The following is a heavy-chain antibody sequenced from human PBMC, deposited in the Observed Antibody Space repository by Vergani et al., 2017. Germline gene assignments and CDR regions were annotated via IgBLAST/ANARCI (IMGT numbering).Heavy chain of an antibody. CDR1: GGTFSSYA. CDR3: AIRGSYYDSSGYYQEYFQH. Sequence: QVQLVQSGAEVKKPGSSVKVSCKASGGTFSSYAISWVRQAPGQGLEWMGGIIPIFGTANYAQKFQGRVTITADESTSTAYMELSSLRSEDTAVYYCAIRGSYYDSSGYYQEYFQHWGQGTLVTVSS. V-gene: IGHV1-69*12. J-gene: IGHJ1*01. D-gene: IGHD3-22*01. CDR2: IIPIFGTA.